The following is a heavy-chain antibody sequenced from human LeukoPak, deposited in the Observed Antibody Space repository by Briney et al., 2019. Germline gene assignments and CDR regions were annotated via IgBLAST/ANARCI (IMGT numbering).Heavy chain of an antibody. D-gene: IGHD6-19*01. Sequence: PGGSLRLSCAASGLTFIDYDMHWVRQVVGKGLEWVSAIGIRGDTHYSGSVKGRFTISRENAESFLYLQMNSLRAEDTAVYYCARGGIQVSGIDEFDYWGQGTLVTVSS. CDR2: IGIRGDT. J-gene: IGHJ4*02. V-gene: IGHV3-13*01. CDR1: GLTFIDYD. CDR3: ARGGIQVSGIDEFDY.